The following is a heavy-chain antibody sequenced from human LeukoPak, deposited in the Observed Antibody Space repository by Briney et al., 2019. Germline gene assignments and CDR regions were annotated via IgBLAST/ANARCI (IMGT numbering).Heavy chain of an antibody. J-gene: IGHJ4*02. V-gene: IGHV3-7*01. Sequence: GGSLRLSCAASGFTFSSYWMSWVRQAPGKGLGWVANIKQDESEKYYVDSVKGRFTISRDNAKNSLYLQMNNLRAEDTAVYYCAGALDSSSSRYQAFEYWGQGTLVTVSS. CDR3: AGALDSSSSRYQAFEY. CDR2: IKQDESEK. CDR1: GFTFSSYW. D-gene: IGHD2-2*01.